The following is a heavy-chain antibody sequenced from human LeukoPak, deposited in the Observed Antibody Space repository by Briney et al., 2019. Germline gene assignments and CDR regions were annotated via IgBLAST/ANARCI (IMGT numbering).Heavy chain of an antibody. CDR3: ARTPSYYYDSSFDY. CDR1: GGSVSSYY. V-gene: IGHV4-59*08. J-gene: IGHJ4*02. CDR2: IYYSGST. D-gene: IGHD3-22*01. Sequence: SETLSLPCTVSGGSVSSYYWSWIRRPPGEGLEWSGYIYYSGSTNYNPSLKSRVTISVDTSKNQFSLKLSSVTAADTAVYYCARTPSYYYDSSFDYWGQGTLVTVSS.